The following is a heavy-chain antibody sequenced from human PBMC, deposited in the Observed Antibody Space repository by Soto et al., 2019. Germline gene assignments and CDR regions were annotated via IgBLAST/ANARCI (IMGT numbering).Heavy chain of an antibody. J-gene: IGHJ4*02. CDR2: IDPSDAYT. D-gene: IGHD4-17*01. V-gene: IGHV5-10-1*03. Sequence: EVQLVQSGAEVKKPGESLRISCKGSGYSFTSYWISWVRQMPGKGLEWMGRIDPSDAYTNYSPSFQGHVTISADKSISTAYRQWSSLKASDTAIYYCASYGDYYFDYWGQGTLVTVSS. CDR3: ASYGDYYFDY. CDR1: GYSFTSYW.